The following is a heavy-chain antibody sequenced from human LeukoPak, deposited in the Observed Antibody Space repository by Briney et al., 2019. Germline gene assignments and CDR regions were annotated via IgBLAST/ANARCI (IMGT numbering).Heavy chain of an antibody. J-gene: IGHJ4*02. CDR2: IYSGGST. CDR1: GFTVSSNY. CDR3: ARDCSGGSCYSRVGY. D-gene: IGHD2-15*01. V-gene: IGHV3-53*01. Sequence: GGSLRLSCAASGFTVSSNYMSWVRQAPGKGLEWVSVIYSGGSTYYADSVKGRFTISRDNSKNTLYLQMNSLRAEDTAVYYCARDCSGGSCYSRVGYWGQGTLVTVSS.